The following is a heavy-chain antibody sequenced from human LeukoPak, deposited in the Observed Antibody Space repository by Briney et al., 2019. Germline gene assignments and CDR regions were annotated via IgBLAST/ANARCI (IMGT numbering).Heavy chain of an antibody. V-gene: IGHV1-69*13. CDR1: GGTFSSYA. D-gene: IGHD3-3*01. CDR2: TIPIFGTA. J-gene: IGHJ4*02. Sequence: SVKVSCKASGGTFSSYAISWVRQAPGQGLEWMGGTIPIFGTANYAQKFQGRVTITADESTSTVYMELSSLRSEDTAVYYCAREEERIAIFGVTNSRFDYWGQGTLVTVSS. CDR3: AREEERIAIFGVTNSRFDY.